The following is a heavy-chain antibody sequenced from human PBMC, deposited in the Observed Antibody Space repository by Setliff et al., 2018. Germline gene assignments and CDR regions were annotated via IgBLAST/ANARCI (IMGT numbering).Heavy chain of an antibody. V-gene: IGHV1-46*01. Sequence: GASVKVSCKASGYTFTSYYIHWVRQAPGQGLEWMGVINPKNGGATYPQNLQGRVTMTRDTSMSTVYMERRSLGFEDTAVYYCARERAGGRGFTFGAIYYYYGMDVWGQGTTVTVSS. CDR1: GYTFTSYY. CDR2: INPKNGGA. D-gene: IGHD3-16*01. J-gene: IGHJ6*02. CDR3: ARERAGGRGFTFGAIYYYYGMDV.